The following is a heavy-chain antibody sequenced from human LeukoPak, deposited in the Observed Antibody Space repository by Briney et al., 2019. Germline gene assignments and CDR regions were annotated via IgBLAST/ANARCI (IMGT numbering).Heavy chain of an antibody. CDR1: GFAVSSNY. J-gene: IGHJ4*02. CDR3: AREGYSYGYDY. V-gene: IGHV3-53*01. D-gene: IGHD5-18*01. Sequence: GGSLRLSCAASGFAVSSNYMSWVRQAPGKGLEWVSVIYSGGSTYYADSVKGRFTISRDNSKNTLYLQMNSLRAEDTAVYYCAREGYSYGYDYWGQGTLVTVSS. CDR2: IYSGGST.